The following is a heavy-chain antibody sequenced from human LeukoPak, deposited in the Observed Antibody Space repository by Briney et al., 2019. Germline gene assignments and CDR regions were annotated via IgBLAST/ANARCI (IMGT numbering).Heavy chain of an antibody. CDR2: IYYSGST. Sequence: SETLSLTCTVSGGSISSYYWSWIRQPPGKGLEWIGYIYYSGSTNYNPSLKSRVTISVDTSKNQFSLKLSSVTAADTAVYYCARHGYCSGGSYPNWFDPWGQGTLVTVSS. V-gene: IGHV4-59*08. CDR1: GGSISSYY. D-gene: IGHD2-15*01. CDR3: ARHGYCSGGSYPNWFDP. J-gene: IGHJ5*02.